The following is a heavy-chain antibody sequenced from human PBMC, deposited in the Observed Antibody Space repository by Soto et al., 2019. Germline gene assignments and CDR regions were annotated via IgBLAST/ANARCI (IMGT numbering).Heavy chain of an antibody. CDR1: GYTFTSYG. CDR3: TRVDMITFGGGDAFDI. D-gene: IGHD3-16*01. J-gene: IGHJ3*02. Sequence: ASVKVSCKAFGYTFTSYGISWVRQAPGQGLEWMGWISAYNGNTNYAQKLQGRVTMTTDTSTSTAYMELRSLRSDDTAVYYCTRVDMITFGGGDAFDIWGQGTMVTVSS. CDR2: ISAYNGNT. V-gene: IGHV1-18*01.